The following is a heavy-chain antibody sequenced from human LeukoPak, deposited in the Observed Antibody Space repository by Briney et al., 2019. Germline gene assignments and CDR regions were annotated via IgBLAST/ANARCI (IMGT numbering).Heavy chain of an antibody. Sequence: SETLSLTCTVSGGSIRTYYWSWIRQPPGKGLEWIGYIYYSGSTNSNPSLKSRVTVSLDTSMNQFSLTLTSVTAADTAIYYCARTAAGSFDHWGQGTPVTVSS. CDR1: GGSIRTYY. J-gene: IGHJ4*02. V-gene: IGHV4-59*08. D-gene: IGHD2-15*01. CDR2: IYYSGST. CDR3: ARTAAGSFDH.